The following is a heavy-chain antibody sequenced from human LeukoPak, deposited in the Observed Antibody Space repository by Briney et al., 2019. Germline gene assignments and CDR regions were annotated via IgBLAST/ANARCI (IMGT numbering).Heavy chain of an antibody. CDR1: GGSIGSSAYY. Sequence: SETLSLTCSVSGGSIGSSAYYWGWVRQPPVKGLEWIGSIYYSGSTYYNPSLKSRVTISVDTSKNQFSLKLSSVTAADTAIYYCARAVIVVAAATQRNWFDPWGQGTLVTVSS. J-gene: IGHJ5*02. V-gene: IGHV4-39*07. D-gene: IGHD2-15*01. CDR2: IYYSGST. CDR3: ARAVIVVAAATQRNWFDP.